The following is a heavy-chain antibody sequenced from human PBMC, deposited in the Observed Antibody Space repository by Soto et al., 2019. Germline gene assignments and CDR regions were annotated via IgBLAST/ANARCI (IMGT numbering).Heavy chain of an antibody. J-gene: IGHJ6*03. D-gene: IGHD4-17*01. CDR1: GGSISSYY. Sequence: SETQSLTCTVSGGSISSYYWSWIRQPPGKGLEWIGYIYYSGSTNYNPSLKSRVTISVDTSKNQFSLKLSSVTAADTAVYYCARHLGTVTTGGYYYYYYYMDVWGKGTTVTVSS. CDR3: ARHLGTVTTGGYYYYYYYMDV. V-gene: IGHV4-59*08. CDR2: IYYSGST.